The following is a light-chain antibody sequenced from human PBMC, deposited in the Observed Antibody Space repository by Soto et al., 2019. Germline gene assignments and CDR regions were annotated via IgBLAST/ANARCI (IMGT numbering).Light chain of an antibody. V-gene: IGKV3-11*01. CDR2: DAS. J-gene: IGKJ3*01. CDR3: QPRAKFHPVT. CDR1: QSVSTY. Sequence: EIVLTQSPATLSLSPGERATLSCRASQSVSTYLAWYQQKPGQAPRLLIYDASNRATGVPARFSGSGSGTAFTLTISSLEAEDFAVYYCQPRAKFHPVTFGTGTRVDIK.